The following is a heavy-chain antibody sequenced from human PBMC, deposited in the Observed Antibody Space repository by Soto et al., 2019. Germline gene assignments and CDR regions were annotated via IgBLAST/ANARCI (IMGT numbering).Heavy chain of an antibody. CDR2: TIPVFNTA. D-gene: IGHD3-10*01. V-gene: IGHV1-69*06. CDR1: GGTLSDHG. Sequence: QVQLEQSGAEVKKPGSSVKVSCKASGGTLSDHGVAWLRQAPGQGLEWMGGTIPVFNTAKYAQKCQGRVTVTADKFTNIAYMELSSLRAEDTAFYFCARGVYGSVNYYPGPSAFDIWGQGKMVSVSS. J-gene: IGHJ3*02. CDR3: ARGVYGSVNYYPGPSAFDI.